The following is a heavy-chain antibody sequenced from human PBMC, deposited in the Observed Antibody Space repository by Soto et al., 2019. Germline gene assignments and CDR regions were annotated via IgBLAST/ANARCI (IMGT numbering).Heavy chain of an antibody. CDR2: VHHSGST. J-gene: IGHJ4*02. D-gene: IGHD3-22*01. Sequence: SETLSLTCAVSGGSISSLYWWSWVRQPPGKGLEWIGEVHHSGSTNYNPSLKSRVTISVDKSKSQFSLKLNSVTAADTAMYYCARRDYYDSTGYYTYWGQGALVT. V-gene: IGHV4-4*02. CDR1: GGSISSLYW. CDR3: ARRDYYDSTGYYTY.